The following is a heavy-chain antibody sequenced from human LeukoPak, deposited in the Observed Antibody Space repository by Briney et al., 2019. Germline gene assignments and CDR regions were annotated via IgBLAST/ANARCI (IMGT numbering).Heavy chain of an antibody. J-gene: IGHJ3*02. Sequence: GESLKISCKGSGYRFTSYWIGWVRQMPGKGLEWMGIIYPGDSDTRYSPSFQGQVTISADKSISTAYLQLISLKASDTAMYYCARQIAAVDAFDIWGQGTMVTVSS. CDR1: GYRFTSYW. CDR3: ARQIAAVDAFDI. CDR2: IYPGDSDT. D-gene: IGHD6-13*01. V-gene: IGHV5-51*01.